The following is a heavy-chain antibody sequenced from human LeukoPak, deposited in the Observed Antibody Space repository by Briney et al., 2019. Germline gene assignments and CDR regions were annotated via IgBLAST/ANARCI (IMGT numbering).Heavy chain of an antibody. D-gene: IGHD6-13*01. CDR1: GGTFSSYA. Sequence: GSSVKVSCKASGGTFSSYAISWVRQAPGQGLEWMGRIIPILGIANYAQKFQGRVTITADKSTSTAYMELSSLRSDDTAVYYCAREAQGSYRQQPTHHPVGCYYGMDVWGQGTTVTVSS. J-gene: IGHJ6*02. CDR2: IIPILGIA. V-gene: IGHV1-69*04. CDR3: AREAQGSYRQQPTHHPVGCYYGMDV.